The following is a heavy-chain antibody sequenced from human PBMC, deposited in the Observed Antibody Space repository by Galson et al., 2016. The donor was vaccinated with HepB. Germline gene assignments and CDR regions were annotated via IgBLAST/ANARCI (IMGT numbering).Heavy chain of an antibody. CDR2: INHSGST. V-gene: IGHV4-34*01. CDR3: ARGPSYCSSTSCYLVVFWAWFDP. CDR1: GGSFSGYY. J-gene: IGHJ5*02. D-gene: IGHD2-2*01. Sequence: SETLSLTCAVYGGSFSGYYWSWIRQPPGKGLEWIGEINHSGSTNYNPSLKSRVTISVDTSKNQFSLKLSSVTAADTAVYYCARGPSYCSSTSCYLVVFWAWFDPWGQGTLVTVSS.